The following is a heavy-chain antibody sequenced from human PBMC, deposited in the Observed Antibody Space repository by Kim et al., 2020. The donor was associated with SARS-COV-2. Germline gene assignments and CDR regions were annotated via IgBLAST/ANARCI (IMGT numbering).Heavy chain of an antibody. D-gene: IGHD2-2*01. CDR3: ARHVVRCSSTSCYYYFDY. Sequence: GESLQISCKGSGYSFTSYWISWVRQMPGKGLEWMGRIDPSDSYTNYSPSFQGHVTISADKSIRTAYLQWSSLKASDTAMYYCARHVVRCSSTSCYYYFDYWGQGTLVTVSS. CDR2: IDPSDSYT. J-gene: IGHJ4*02. V-gene: IGHV5-10-1*01. CDR1: GYSFTSYW.